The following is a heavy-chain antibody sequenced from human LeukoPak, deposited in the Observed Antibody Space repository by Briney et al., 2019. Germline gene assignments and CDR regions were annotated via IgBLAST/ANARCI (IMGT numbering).Heavy chain of an antibody. J-gene: IGHJ5*02. CDR1: GYTFTDYG. Sequence: GASVKVSCKASGYTFTDYGFTWVRQAPGQGLEWMGWISALNGNANYAHKFRGRVTLTRDTSTGTAYMELRSLKSDDTAVYYCARERRVQYYYDSRGTNWFDPWGQGTLVTVSS. CDR3: ARERRVQYYYDSRGTNWFDP. D-gene: IGHD3-22*01. CDR2: ISALNGNA. V-gene: IGHV1-18*01.